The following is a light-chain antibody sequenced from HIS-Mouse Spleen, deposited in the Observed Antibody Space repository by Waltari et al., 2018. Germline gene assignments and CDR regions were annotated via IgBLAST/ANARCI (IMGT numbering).Light chain of an antibody. CDR2: DVS. CDR3: SSYTSSSTLVV. Sequence: QSALTRPASVSGSPGQSITISCTGNSSDVGGYNLVSWYQQHPGKAPKLMIYDVSNRPSGVSNRFSGSKSGNTASLTISGLQAEDEADYYCSSYTSSSTLVVFGGGTKLTVL. CDR1: SSDVGGYNL. V-gene: IGLV2-14*03. J-gene: IGLJ3*02.